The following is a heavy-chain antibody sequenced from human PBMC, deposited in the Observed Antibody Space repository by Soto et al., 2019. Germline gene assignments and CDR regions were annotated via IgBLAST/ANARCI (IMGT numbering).Heavy chain of an antibody. V-gene: IGHV5-51*01. CDR2: IYPGDSDT. CDR3: ARGALRYSNYYYMDV. CDR1: GYSFTSYW. J-gene: IGHJ6*03. D-gene: IGHD3-9*01. Sequence: GESLKISCKGSGYSFTSYWIGWVRQMPGKGLEWMGIIYPGDSDTRYSPSFQGQVTISADKSISTAYLQWSSLKASDTAMYYCARGALRYSNYYYMDVWGKGTTVTVSS.